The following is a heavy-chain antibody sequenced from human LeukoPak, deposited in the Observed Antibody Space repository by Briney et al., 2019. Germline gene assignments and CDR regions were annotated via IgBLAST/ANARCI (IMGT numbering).Heavy chain of an antibody. CDR2: ISYDGSNK. V-gene: IGHV3-30-3*01. CDR3: AKGQQLESDYFDY. J-gene: IGHJ4*02. CDR1: GFTFSSYA. Sequence: GGSLRLSCAASGFTFSSYAMHWVRQAPGKGLEWVAVISYDGSNKYYADSVKGRFTISRDNSKNTLYLQMNSLRAEDTAVYYCAKGQQLESDYFDYWGQGTLVTVSS. D-gene: IGHD6-13*01.